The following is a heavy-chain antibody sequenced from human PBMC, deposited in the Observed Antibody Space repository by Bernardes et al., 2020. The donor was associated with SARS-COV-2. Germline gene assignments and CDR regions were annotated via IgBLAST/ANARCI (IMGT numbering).Heavy chain of an antibody. Sequence: ASLQVSCKASGYPFTGYYMHWVRQAPGQGLEWMGWINPNSGGTNYAQKFQGRVTMTRDTSISTAYMELSRLRSDDTAVYYCAIPPTNYDRYGMDVWGQGTTVTGS. D-gene: IGHD3-22*01. CDR2: INPNSGGT. CDR3: AIPPTNYDRYGMDV. V-gene: IGHV1-2*02. CDR1: GYPFTGYY. J-gene: IGHJ6*02.